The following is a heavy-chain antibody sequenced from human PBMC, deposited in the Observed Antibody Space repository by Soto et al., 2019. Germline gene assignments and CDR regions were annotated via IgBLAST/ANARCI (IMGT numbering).Heavy chain of an antibody. CDR2: INHSGST. CDR1: GGSFSGYY. J-gene: IGHJ4*02. CDR3: AREVVYAIRARRHYFDY. V-gene: IGHV4-34*01. Sequence: SETLSLTCAVYGGSFSGYYWSWIRQPPWKGLEWIGEINHSGSTNYNPSLKSRVTISVDTSKNQFSLKLSSVTAADTAVYYCAREVVYAIRARRHYFDYWAQGTLVTASS. D-gene: IGHD2-8*02.